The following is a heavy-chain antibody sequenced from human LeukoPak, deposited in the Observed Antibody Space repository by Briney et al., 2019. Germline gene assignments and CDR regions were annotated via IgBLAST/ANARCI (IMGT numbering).Heavy chain of an antibody. CDR2: IYYSGST. J-gene: IGHJ4*02. V-gene: IGHV4-39*01. D-gene: IGHD5-12*01. CDR1: GDSISSSSYY. Sequence: SETLSLTCTVSGDSISSSSYYWGWIRQPPGKGLEWIGTIYYSGSTFYNPSLKSRVTISIDTSKNQFSLKLSSVTAADTSVYYCATSWGIYSEDYWGQGTLVTVSS. CDR3: ATSWGIYSEDY.